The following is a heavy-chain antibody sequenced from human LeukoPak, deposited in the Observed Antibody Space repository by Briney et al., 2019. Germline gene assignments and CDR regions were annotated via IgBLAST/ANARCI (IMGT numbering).Heavy chain of an antibody. V-gene: IGHV3-48*04. J-gene: IGHJ4*02. Sequence: GGSLRLSCAASGFTFSSYSMNWVRQAPGKGLEWVSFISSSGNTIDYADSVKGRFTISRDNAKNSLYLQMVSLRAEDTAVYYCARLRGYSYGYGDYWGQGTLVTVSS. CDR3: ARLRGYSYGYGDY. CDR2: ISSSGNTI. CDR1: GFTFSSYS. D-gene: IGHD5-18*01.